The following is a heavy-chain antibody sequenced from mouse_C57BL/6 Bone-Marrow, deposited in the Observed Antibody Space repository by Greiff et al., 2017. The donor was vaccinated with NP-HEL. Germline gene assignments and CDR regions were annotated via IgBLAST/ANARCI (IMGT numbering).Heavy chain of an antibody. CDR3: ARKDWDDY. CDR1: GFTFSDYG. J-gene: IGHJ2*01. D-gene: IGHD4-1*01. V-gene: IGHV5-17*01. Sequence: EVKLVESGGGLVKPGGSLKLSCAASGFTFSDYGMHWVRQAPEKGLEWVAYISSGSSTIYYPDTVKGRFTISRDNAKNTLFLQMNSLRSEDTAMYYCARKDWDDYWGQGTTLTVSS. CDR2: ISSGSSTI.